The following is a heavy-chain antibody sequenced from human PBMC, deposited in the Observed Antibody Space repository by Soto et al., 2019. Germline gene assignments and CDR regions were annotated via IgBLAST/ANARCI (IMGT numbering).Heavy chain of an antibody. CDR1: GGSISSISYY. D-gene: IGHD3-3*02. CDR2: IYYSGST. CDR3: VRGQPHRITIFEVVIRSYDYGMDV. J-gene: IGHJ6*02. V-gene: IGHV4-39*07. Sequence: SETLSLTCTVSGGSISSISYYWSWIRQPPGKGLEWIGSIYYSGSTYYNPSLKSRITIAVDTSKNQFSLKLRSVTAADTAVYFCVRGQPHRITIFEVVIRSYDYGMDVWGQGTTVTVSS.